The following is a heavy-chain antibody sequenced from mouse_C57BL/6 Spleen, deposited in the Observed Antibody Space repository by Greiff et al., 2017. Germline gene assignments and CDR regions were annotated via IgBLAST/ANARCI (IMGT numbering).Heavy chain of an antibody. CDR3: ARELRVSYYARDY. V-gene: IGHV1-55*01. J-gene: IGHJ4*01. CDR2: IYPGSGST. Sequence: QVQLQQPGAELVKPGASVKMSCKASGYTFTSYWLTWVKQRPGQGLEWIGDIYPGSGSTNYNEKFKSKATLTVDTSSSTADMQLSSLTSEDSAVYYCARELRVSYYARDYWGQGTSVTVSS. CDR1: GYTFTSYW. D-gene: IGHD1-1*01.